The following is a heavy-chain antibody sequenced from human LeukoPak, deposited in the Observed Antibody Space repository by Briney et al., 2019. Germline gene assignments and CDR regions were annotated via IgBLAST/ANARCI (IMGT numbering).Heavy chain of an antibody. V-gene: IGHV4-61*02. J-gene: IGHJ4*02. CDR1: GGSISSGSYY. D-gene: IGHD2-21*02. CDR3: ARGSVTPVFWVVTPGTRCFDY. CDR2: IYTSGST. Sequence: SQTLSLTCTVSGGSISSGSYYWSWIRQPAGKGLEWIGRIYTSGSTNYNPSLKSRVTISVDTSKNQFSLKLSSVTAADTAVYYCARGSVTPVFWVVTPGTRCFDYWGQGTLVTVSS.